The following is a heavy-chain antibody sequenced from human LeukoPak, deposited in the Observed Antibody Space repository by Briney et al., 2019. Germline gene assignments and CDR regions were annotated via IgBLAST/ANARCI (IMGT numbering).Heavy chain of an antibody. CDR3: AKDLHEIAADY. V-gene: IGHV3-74*01. CDR2: IKGDGITT. Sequence: GGSLRLSCEASGFTFSSFWMHWVRQAPGKGLVWVARIKGDGITTNYADPAKGRFTVSRDNAKNTVYLQMDSLRAEDTAVYYCAKDLHEIAADYWGQGTLVTVAS. CDR1: GFTFSSFW. J-gene: IGHJ4*02. D-gene: IGHD2-21*01.